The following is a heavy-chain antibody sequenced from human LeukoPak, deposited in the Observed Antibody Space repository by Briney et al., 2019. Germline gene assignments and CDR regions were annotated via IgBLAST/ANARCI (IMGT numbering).Heavy chain of an antibody. Sequence: GGSLRLSCAASGFTFSSYGMHWVRQAPGKGLEWVADIWYDGSNKYYADSVKGRFTISRDNSKNTLYLQMNSLRAGDTAVYHCAKGRDYYDSSGYQTDAFDIWGQGTMVTVSS. CDR1: GFTFSSYG. D-gene: IGHD3-22*01. CDR2: IWYDGSNK. V-gene: IGHV3-33*06. CDR3: AKGRDYYDSSGYQTDAFDI. J-gene: IGHJ3*02.